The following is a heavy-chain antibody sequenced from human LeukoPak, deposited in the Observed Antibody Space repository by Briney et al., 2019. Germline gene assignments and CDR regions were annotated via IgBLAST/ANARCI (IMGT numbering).Heavy chain of an antibody. D-gene: IGHD5-18*01. J-gene: IGHJ4*02. CDR3: ARLIWNRGYSYGYITRPFDY. V-gene: IGHV4-38-2*02. Sequence: SETLSLTCTVSGYSISSGYYWGWIRQPPGKGLEWIGSIYHSGSTYYNPSLKGRVTISVDTSKNQFSLKLSSVTAADTAVYYCARLIWNRGYSYGYITRPFDYWGQGTLVTVSS. CDR1: GYSISSGYY. CDR2: IYHSGST.